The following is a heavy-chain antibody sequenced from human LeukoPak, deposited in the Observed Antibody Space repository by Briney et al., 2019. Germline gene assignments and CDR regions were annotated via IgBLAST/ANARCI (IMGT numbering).Heavy chain of an antibody. CDR1: GFTFSSYG. CDR3: ARNQWLVY. CDR2: ISSSSSYI. J-gene: IGHJ4*02. V-gene: IGHV3-21*01. Sequence: GGSLRLSCAASGFTFSSYGMHWVRQAPWKGLEWVSSISSSSSYIYYADSVKGRFTISRDNAKNSLYLQMNSLRAEDTAVFYCARNQWLVYWGQGTLVTVSS. D-gene: IGHD6-19*01.